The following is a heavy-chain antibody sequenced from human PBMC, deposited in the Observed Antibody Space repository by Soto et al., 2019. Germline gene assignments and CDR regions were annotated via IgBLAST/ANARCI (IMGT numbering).Heavy chain of an antibody. CDR2: INTDGSST. Sequence: EVQLVESGGGLIQPGGSLRLSCAASGYTFSSYWMHWVRQAPGKGLVWASRINTDGSSTSYADTVEGRFTISRDNAKNTLYLQMNSLRAEDTAVYYCTRGLGGGSCWGQGTLVTVSS. CDR3: TRGLGGGSC. V-gene: IGHV3-74*01. J-gene: IGHJ4*02. CDR1: GYTFSSYW. D-gene: IGHD2-15*01.